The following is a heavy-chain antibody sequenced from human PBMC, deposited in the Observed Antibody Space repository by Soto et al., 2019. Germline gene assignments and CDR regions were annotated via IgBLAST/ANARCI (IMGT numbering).Heavy chain of an antibody. D-gene: IGHD6-6*01. V-gene: IGHV3-23*01. CDR3: AKCIAARLPSAEYLQH. J-gene: IGHJ1*01. CDR1: GFTFSSYA. Sequence: GGSLRLSCAASGFTFSSYAMSWVRQAPGKGLEWVSAISGSGGSTYYADSVKGRFTISRDNSKNTLYLQMNSLRAEDTAVYYCAKCIAARLPSAEYLQHWGQGPLVTVSS. CDR2: ISGSGGST.